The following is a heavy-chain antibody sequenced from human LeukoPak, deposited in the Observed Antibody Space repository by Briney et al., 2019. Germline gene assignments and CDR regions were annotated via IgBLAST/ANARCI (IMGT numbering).Heavy chain of an antibody. J-gene: IGHJ5*02. CDR2: ISAYNGKT. D-gene: IGHD3-10*01. Sequence: GASVKVSCKASGYSFTNYGITWVRQAPGQGLEWMGWISAYNGKTKYAQKFQGRVTMTTDTSTTTAYKELRSLRSDDTALYYCARSWGFGDPNWFDPWGQGTLVTVSS. CDR1: GYSFTNYG. CDR3: ARSWGFGDPNWFDP. V-gene: IGHV1-18*01.